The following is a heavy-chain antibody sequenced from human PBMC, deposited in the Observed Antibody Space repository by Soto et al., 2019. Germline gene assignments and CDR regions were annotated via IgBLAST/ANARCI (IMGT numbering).Heavy chain of an antibody. J-gene: IGHJ4*02. V-gene: IGHV4-39*01. Sequence: SETLSLTCTVSGGSISSSSYYWGWIRQPPGKGLEWIGSIYYSGSTYYNPSLKSRVTISVDTSKNQFSLKLSSVTAADTAVYYCAIHPYSSGRTTFDDWGQGTLVPVSS. CDR1: GGSISSSSYY. CDR3: AIHPYSSGRTTFDD. CDR2: IYYSGST. D-gene: IGHD6-25*01.